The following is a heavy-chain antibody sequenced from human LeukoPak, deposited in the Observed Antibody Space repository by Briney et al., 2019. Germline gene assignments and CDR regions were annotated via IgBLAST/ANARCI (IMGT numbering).Heavy chain of an antibody. Sequence: PGGSLRLSCAASGFTFSSYGMHWVRQAPGKGLEWVAVISYDGSNKYYADSVKGRFTISRDNSKNTLYLQMNSLRAEDTAVYYCAKWDHMITFGGVIAPDDYWGQGTLVTVSS. D-gene: IGHD3-16*02. V-gene: IGHV3-30*18. CDR2: ISYDGSNK. J-gene: IGHJ4*02. CDR1: GFTFSSYG. CDR3: AKWDHMITFGGVIAPDDY.